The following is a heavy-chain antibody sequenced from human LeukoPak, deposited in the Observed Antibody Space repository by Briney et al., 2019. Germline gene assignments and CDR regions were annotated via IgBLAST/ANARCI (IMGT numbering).Heavy chain of an antibody. Sequence: GGSLRLSCAASGFTFSSYWMTWVRQAPGKGLEWVANIKHNGDELNYVDSVEDRFTISKDNAKNSLYLHMTSLRAEDTAVYYCARELRTFDPWGQGTLVTVSS. D-gene: IGHD3-16*01. CDR3: ARELRTFDP. V-gene: IGHV3-7*01. CDR2: IKHNGDEL. CDR1: GFTFSSYW. J-gene: IGHJ5*02.